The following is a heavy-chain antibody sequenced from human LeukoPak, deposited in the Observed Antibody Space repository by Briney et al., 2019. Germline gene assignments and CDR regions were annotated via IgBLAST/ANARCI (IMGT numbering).Heavy chain of an antibody. D-gene: IGHD6-13*01. Sequence: ASVKVSCKASGYTFTSYYMHWVRQAPGQGLEWMGIINPSGGSTSYAQKFQGRVTMTRDTTTSTVYMELSSLRSEDTAVYYCARDRVSALQEIAAAGYYYFDYWGQGTLVTVSS. V-gene: IGHV1-46*01. CDR2: INPSGGST. J-gene: IGHJ4*02. CDR3: ARDRVSALQEIAAAGYYYFDY. CDR1: GYTFTSYY.